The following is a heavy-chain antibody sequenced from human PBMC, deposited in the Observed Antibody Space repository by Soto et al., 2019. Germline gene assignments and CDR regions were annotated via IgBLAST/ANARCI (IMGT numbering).Heavy chain of an antibody. CDR1: GSGDSPNFYY. V-gene: IGHV4-59*12. CDR3: ARDRGVTMGFDS. J-gene: IGHJ4*02. Sequence: SETLSLTCNISGSGDSPNFYYWTWIRQPPGKGLEWIGYLSYGGDRHYNPSLASRVTISIDATNSHLSLQLRSVTAADTAIYFCARDRGVTMGFDSWGQGTLVTVSS. D-gene: IGHD4-17*01. CDR2: LSYGGDR.